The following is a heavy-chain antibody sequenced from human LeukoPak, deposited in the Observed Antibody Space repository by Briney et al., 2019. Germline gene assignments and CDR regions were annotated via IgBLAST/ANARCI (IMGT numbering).Heavy chain of an antibody. D-gene: IGHD6-13*01. CDR1: GFTFSSYA. J-gene: IGHJ5*01. V-gene: IGHV3-23*01. CDR2: ISGSGGST. Sequence: GGSLRLSCAASGFTFSSYAMSWVRQAPGKGLEWVSDISGSGGSTYYADSVKGRFTISRDNSKTTVNVQMNSLRAEDTAVYYCAKATSPVHSRNWFDSWGQGTLVTVSS. CDR3: AKATSPVHSRNWFDS.